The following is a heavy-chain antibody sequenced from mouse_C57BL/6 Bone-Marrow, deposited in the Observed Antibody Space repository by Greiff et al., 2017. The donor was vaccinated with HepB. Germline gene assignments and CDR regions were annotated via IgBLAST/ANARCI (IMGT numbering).Heavy chain of an antibody. CDR1: GFNIKDDY. CDR2: IDPENGDT. Sequence: EVQGVESGAELVRPGASVKLSCTASGFNIKDDYMHWVKQRPEQGLEWIGWIDPENGDTEYASKFQGKATITADTSSNTAYLQLSSLTSEDTAVYYCTPYYYGSSGAYWGQGTLVTVSA. V-gene: IGHV14-4*01. CDR3: TPYYYGSSGAY. D-gene: IGHD1-1*01. J-gene: IGHJ3*01.